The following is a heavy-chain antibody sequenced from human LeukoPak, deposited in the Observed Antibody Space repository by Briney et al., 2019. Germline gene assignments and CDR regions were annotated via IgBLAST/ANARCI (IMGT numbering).Heavy chain of an antibody. Sequence: SETLSLTCTVSGGSISSSSYYWGWIRQPPGKGLEWIGSIYYSGSTYYNPSLKSRVTISVDTSKNQFSLKLSSVTAADTAVYYCARLVPYYYDSSGCYPLDYWGQGTLVTVSS. D-gene: IGHD3-22*01. CDR2: IYYSGST. CDR1: GGSISSSSYY. CDR3: ARLVPYYYDSSGCYPLDY. V-gene: IGHV4-39*01. J-gene: IGHJ4*02.